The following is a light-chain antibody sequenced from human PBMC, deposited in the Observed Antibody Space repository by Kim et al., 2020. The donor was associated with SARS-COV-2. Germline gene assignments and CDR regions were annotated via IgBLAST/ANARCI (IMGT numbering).Light chain of an antibody. CDR3: QQYDDWPPWT. V-gene: IGKV3-15*01. CDR1: QSVSTN. Sequence: SPGERATLSCRAIQSVSTNFAWYQQRPGQAPMLLIYSASIRAIGIPARFSGSGSGTDFTLTISSLQSEDLAVYYCQQYDDWPPWTFGQGTKVDIK. CDR2: SAS. J-gene: IGKJ1*01.